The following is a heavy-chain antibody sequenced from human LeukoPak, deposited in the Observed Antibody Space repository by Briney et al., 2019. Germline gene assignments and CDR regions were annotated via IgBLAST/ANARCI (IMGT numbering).Heavy chain of an antibody. D-gene: IGHD3-22*01. CDR3: ATPPRYYYDSSGYPRY. CDR2: INPNSGGT. Sequence: ASVKVSCKASGGTFSSYAISWVRQAPGQGLEWMGWINPNSGGTNYAQKFQGRVTMTRDTSISTAYMELSRLRSDDTAVYYCATPPRYYYDSSGYPRYWGQGTLVTVSS. J-gene: IGHJ4*02. CDR1: GGTFSSYA. V-gene: IGHV1-2*02.